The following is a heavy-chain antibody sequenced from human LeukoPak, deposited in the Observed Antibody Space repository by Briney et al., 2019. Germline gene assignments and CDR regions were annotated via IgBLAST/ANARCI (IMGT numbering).Heavy chain of an antibody. CDR1: GGSISSYY. CDR3: ARVRVVRDQYNWFDP. Sequence: PSETLXLTCTVSGGSISSYYWSWIRQPAGKGLEWIGRIYTSESTNYNPSLKSRVTMSVDTSKNQFSLKLTSVTAADTAVYYCARVRVVRDQYNWFDPWGQGTLVTVSS. J-gene: IGHJ5*02. CDR2: IYTSEST. V-gene: IGHV4-4*07. D-gene: IGHD3-10*01.